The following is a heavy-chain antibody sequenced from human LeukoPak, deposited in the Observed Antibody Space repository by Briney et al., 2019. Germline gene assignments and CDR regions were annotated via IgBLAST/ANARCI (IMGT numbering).Heavy chain of an antibody. Sequence: SQTLSLTCTVSGGSISSGGYYWGWIRQHPGKGLEWIGYIYYSGSTYYNPSLKSRVTISVDTSKNQFSLKLSSVTAADTAVYYCASQGRGIAAADPDYWGQGTLVTVSS. CDR3: ASQGRGIAAADPDY. D-gene: IGHD6-13*01. V-gene: IGHV4-31*03. CDR2: IYYSGST. J-gene: IGHJ4*02. CDR1: GGSISSGGYY.